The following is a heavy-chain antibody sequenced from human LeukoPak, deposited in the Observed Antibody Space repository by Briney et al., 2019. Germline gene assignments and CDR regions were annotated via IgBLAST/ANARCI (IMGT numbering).Heavy chain of an antibody. Sequence: EASVKVSCKASGYTLTGYYMHWVRQAPGQGLEWMGWTNPNSGGTNYAQKFQGRVTMTRDTSISTAYMGLSRLTSDDTAMYYCARDVSGSYFDSWGQGTLVTVSS. CDR3: ARDVSGSYFDS. CDR1: GYTLTGYY. V-gene: IGHV1-2*02. D-gene: IGHD1-26*01. J-gene: IGHJ4*02. CDR2: TNPNSGGT.